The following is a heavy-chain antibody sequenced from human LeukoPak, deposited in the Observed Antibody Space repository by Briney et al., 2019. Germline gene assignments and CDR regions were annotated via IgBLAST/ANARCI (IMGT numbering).Heavy chain of an antibody. CDR3: ARVNWNYFDY. D-gene: IGHD1-1*01. J-gene: IGHJ4*02. CDR2: LYTSGST. CDR1: GGSISSYY. V-gene: IGHV4-4*07. Sequence: PSETLSLTCTVSGGSISSYYWSWIRQPAGKGLEWIGRLYTSGSTNYNPSLKGRVTMSVDTSKNQFSLQLSSVTAADTAVYYCARVNWNYFDYWGQGTLVTVSS.